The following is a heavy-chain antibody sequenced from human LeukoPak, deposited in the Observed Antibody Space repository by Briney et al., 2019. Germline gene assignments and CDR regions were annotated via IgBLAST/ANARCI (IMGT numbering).Heavy chain of an antibody. D-gene: IGHD3-16*01. J-gene: IGHJ4*02. CDR1: GFTFSSYW. Sequence: TGRSLRLSCAASGFTFSSYWMHWVRQAPGKGLVWVSRISSEGRTPNSADPVKGRFTISRDNAKNTLYLQMDSLRAEDTAVYYCTRTFGGEYWGQGTPVTVSS. CDR3: TRTFGGEY. CDR2: ISSEGRTP. V-gene: IGHV3-74*01.